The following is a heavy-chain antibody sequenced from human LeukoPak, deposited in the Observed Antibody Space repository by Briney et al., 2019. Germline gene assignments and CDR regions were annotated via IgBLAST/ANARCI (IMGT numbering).Heavy chain of an antibody. J-gene: IGHJ4*02. D-gene: IGHD6-19*01. CDR3: ARGEAVAGTDH. CDR2: INGDGYSI. CDR1: GFAFSGYW. V-gene: IGHV3-74*01. Sequence: GGSLRLSCAASGFAFSGYWMHWVRQAPGKGLVWLSRINGDGYSISYADSVKGRFTISRDNAKNTLYLQMNSLRAEDTAMYYCARGEAVAGTDHWGQGALVTVSS.